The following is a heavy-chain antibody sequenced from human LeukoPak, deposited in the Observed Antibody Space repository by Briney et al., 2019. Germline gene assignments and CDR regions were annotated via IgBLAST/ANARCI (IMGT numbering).Heavy chain of an antibody. D-gene: IGHD3-10*01. CDR2: INTDTGNP. V-gene: IGHV7-4-1*02. Sequence: ASVKVSCKGSGYKFISYAMNWVRQAPGQGPEWMGWINTDTGNPTYARGFTGQYVFSVDPSVTTAYLQINSLRTEDTAVYYCARGGYYGGSGTYGFFDYWGQGSLVTVSS. CDR1: GYKFISYA. J-gene: IGHJ4*02. CDR3: ARGGYYGGSGTYGFFDY.